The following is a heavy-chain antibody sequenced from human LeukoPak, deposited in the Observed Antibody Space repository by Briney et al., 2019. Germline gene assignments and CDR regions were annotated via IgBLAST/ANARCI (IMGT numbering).Heavy chain of an antibody. Sequence: GGSLRLSRAASGFTFSSYAMHWLRQAPGKGLEWVAVISYDGSNKYYADSVKGRFTISRDNSKNTLYLQMNSLRAEDTAVYYCAREIAVAGIYYYYYMDVWGKGTTVTVSS. CDR2: ISYDGSNK. CDR1: GFTFSSYA. D-gene: IGHD6-19*01. J-gene: IGHJ6*03. CDR3: AREIAVAGIYYYYYMDV. V-gene: IGHV3-30*01.